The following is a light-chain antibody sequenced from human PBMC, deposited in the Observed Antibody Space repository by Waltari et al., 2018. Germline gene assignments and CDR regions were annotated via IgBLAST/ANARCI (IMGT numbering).Light chain of an antibody. CDR1: NYNTGNNF. J-gene: IGLJ2*01. CDR3: ASWDGSLGGVI. V-gene: IGLV1-47*01. CDR2: RNN. Sequence: QSVLSQPPSASGTPGQRVTTSCSGSNYNTGNNFVNCYHQPPGTAPKLLIYRNNQRPSGVPDRFSGSKSGTSASLAISGLRSEDEADYYCASWDGSLGGVIFGGGTKLTVL.